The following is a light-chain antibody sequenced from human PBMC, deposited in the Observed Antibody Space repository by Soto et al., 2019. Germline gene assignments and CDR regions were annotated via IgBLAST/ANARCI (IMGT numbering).Light chain of an antibody. CDR1: SSNIGAGYD. CDR2: GNS. Sequence: QAVVTQPPSVSGAPGQRVPISCTGSSSNIGAGYDVHWYQQLPGTAPKLLIYGNSNRPSGVPDRFSGSKSGTSASLAITGLQAEDEADYYCQSYDSSLRGVFGTGTKVTVL. CDR3: QSYDSSLRGV. V-gene: IGLV1-40*01. J-gene: IGLJ1*01.